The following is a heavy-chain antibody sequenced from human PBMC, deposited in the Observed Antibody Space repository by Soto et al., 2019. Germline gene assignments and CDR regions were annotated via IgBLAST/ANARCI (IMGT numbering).Heavy chain of an antibody. Sequence: SETLSLTCAVYGGSFIGYYWIWMRQSPGKGLEWIGEVEHRGNTNYYPSFTGRVTISLDTSKSQFSLRLTSVTAADTALYYCARGGGYSYHLYGLDVWGLGTTVTV. CDR1: GGSFIGYY. D-gene: IGHD5-18*01. V-gene: IGHV4-34*01. CDR3: ARGGGYSYHLYGLDV. J-gene: IGHJ6*02. CDR2: VEHRGNT.